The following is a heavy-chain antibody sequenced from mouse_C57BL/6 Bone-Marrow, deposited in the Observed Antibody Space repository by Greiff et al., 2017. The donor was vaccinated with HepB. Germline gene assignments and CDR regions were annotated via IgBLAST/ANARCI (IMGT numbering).Heavy chain of an antibody. CDR2: IYWDDDK. D-gene: IGHD1-1*01. V-gene: IGHV8-12*01. Sequence: QVTLKESGPGILQSPQTLSLTCSFSGFSLSTSGMGVSWIRQPSGKGLEWLAHIYWDDDKRYNPSLKSRLTISKETSRNQVFLMITSVDTADTATYCVARITTVVATRYFDVWGTGTTVTVSS. J-gene: IGHJ1*03. CDR3: ARITTVVATRYFDV. CDR1: GFSLSTSGMG.